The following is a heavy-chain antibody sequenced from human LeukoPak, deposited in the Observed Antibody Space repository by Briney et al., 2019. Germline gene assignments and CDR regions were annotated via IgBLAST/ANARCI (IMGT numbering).Heavy chain of an antibody. V-gene: IGHV4-34*01. CDR1: GGSFSGYY. Sequence: SESLSLTCAVYGGSFSGYYWSWIRQPPGKGLEWIGEINHSGSTNYNPSLKSRVTISVDTSKNQFSLKLSSVTAADTAVYYCARGVGLRFLEWLLSESDYYYYYMDVWGKGTTVTVSS. J-gene: IGHJ6*03. CDR2: INHSGST. D-gene: IGHD3-3*01. CDR3: ARGVGLRFLEWLLSESDYYYYYMDV.